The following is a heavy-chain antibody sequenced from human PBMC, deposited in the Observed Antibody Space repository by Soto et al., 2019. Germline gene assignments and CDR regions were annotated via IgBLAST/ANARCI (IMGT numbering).Heavy chain of an antibody. J-gene: IGHJ6*02. CDR2: ISADNGNT. CDR1: GYTFTTYG. Sequence: GASVKVSCKASGYTFTTYGVSWVRQAPGQGLEWMGWISADNGNTNYAQNFQGRVTMTTDTSTSTAYMELSSLRSEDTAVYYCASEPYSSSGYYYYYGMDVWGQGTTVTVSS. CDR3: ASEPYSSSGYYYYYGMDV. D-gene: IGHD6-13*01. V-gene: IGHV1-18*01.